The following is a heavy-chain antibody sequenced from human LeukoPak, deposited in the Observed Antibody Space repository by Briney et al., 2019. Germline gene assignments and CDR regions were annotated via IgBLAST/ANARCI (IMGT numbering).Heavy chain of an antibody. CDR3: ARDSGTGYSSEGVDP. D-gene: IGHD6-25*01. V-gene: IGHV4-59*01. CDR1: GGSISSYY. Sequence: KPSETLSLTCTVSGGSISSYYWSWIRQPPGKGLEWIGYIYTSGSTNYNPSLKSRVTISVDTSKNQFSLKLSSVTAADTAVYYCARDSGTGYSSEGVDPWGQGTLVTVSS. CDR2: IYTSGST. J-gene: IGHJ5*02.